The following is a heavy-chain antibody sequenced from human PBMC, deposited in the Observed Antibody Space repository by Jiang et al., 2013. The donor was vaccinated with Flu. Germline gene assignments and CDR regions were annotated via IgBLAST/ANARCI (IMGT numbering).Heavy chain of an antibody. CDR2: VNPSEGST. D-gene: IGHD2-21*02. V-gene: IGHV1-46*01. J-gene: IGHJ4*02. Sequence: QLVESGAEVKEPGASVKVSCKASGYTFTSNDLHWVRQAPGQGLEWMGIVNPSEGSTTYAQKFQGRVTMTRDTSTNTIYMELSSLKSEDTAVYYCARILSCGGACYYFDHWGQGSLVTVSS. CDR3: ARILSCGGACYYFDH. CDR1: GYTFTSND.